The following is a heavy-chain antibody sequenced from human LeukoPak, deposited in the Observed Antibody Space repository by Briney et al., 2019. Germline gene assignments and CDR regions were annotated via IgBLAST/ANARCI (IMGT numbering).Heavy chain of an antibody. CDR2: ISWNSGSI. V-gene: IGHV3-9*01. CDR1: GFTFDDYA. J-gene: IGHJ4*02. D-gene: IGHD3-22*01. CDR3: AKSLYYYDSSGYYAFDY. Sequence: SLRLSCAASGFTFDDYAMHWVRQAPGKGLEWVSGISWNSGSIGYADSVKGRFTISRDNAKNSLYLQMNSLRAEDTALYYCAKSLYYYDSSGYYAFDYWGQGTLVTVSS.